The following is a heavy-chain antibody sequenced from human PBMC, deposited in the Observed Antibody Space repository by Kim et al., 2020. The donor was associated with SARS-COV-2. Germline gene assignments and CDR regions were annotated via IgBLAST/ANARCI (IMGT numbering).Heavy chain of an antibody. D-gene: IGHD3-10*01. CDR2: ISAYNGNT. V-gene: IGHV1-18*01. J-gene: IGHJ6*02. Sequence: ASVKVSCKASGYTFTSYGISWVRQAPGQGLEWMGWISAYNGNTNYAQKLQGRVTMTTDTSTSTAYMELRSLRSDDTAVYYCARDSEIMVRGVIIIGPNYYYYGMDVWGQGTTVTVSS. CDR3: ARDSEIMVRGVIIIGPNYYYYGMDV. CDR1: GYTFTSYG.